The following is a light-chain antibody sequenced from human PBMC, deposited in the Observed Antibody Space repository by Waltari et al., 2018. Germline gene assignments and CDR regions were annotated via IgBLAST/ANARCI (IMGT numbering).Light chain of an antibody. CDR2: GLS. J-gene: IGKJ2*01. CDR3: QQYKTYPHT. Sequence: DIQMTQSPSTLSASVGDRVTITCRASQSISSWLAWYQQKPGKAPKLLIYGLSSLQSGFPSRFSGSGSGTEFTLTISSLQPDDFAIYYCQQYKTYPHTFGQGTRLEIK. V-gene: IGKV1-5*03. CDR1: QSISSW.